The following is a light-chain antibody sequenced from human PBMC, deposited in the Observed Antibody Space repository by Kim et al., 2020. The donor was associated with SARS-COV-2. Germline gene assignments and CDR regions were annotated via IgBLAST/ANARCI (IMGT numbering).Light chain of an antibody. J-gene: IGKJ4*01. CDR3: HQRSQWPLT. V-gene: IGKV3-11*01. CDR2: DAS. Sequence: SLSPGESATLSCRASQRVGSHLAWYQQKPGQAPRLLIYDASNRATGIPARFSGSGSGTDFTLTINSLAPEDFAVYYCHQRSQWPLTFGGGTKLEI. CDR1: QRVGSH.